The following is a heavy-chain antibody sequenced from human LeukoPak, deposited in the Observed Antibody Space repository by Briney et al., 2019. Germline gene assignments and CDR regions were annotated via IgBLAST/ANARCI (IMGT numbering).Heavy chain of an antibody. CDR3: ARRLVGSGND. Sequence: SGTLSLTCTVSGGSISSSSYYWGWIRQPPGKGLEWIGNIYYSGNTYYNPSLKSRVTISVDTSRNQFSLTLSSVTAADTAVYYCARRLVGSGNDWGQGTLVTVSS. V-gene: IGHV4-39*01. J-gene: IGHJ4*02. CDR1: GGSISSSSYY. CDR2: IYYSGNT. D-gene: IGHD2-15*01.